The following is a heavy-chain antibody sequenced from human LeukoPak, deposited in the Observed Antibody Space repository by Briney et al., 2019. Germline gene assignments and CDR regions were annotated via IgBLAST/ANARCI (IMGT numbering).Heavy chain of an antibody. Sequence: GGSLRLSCAASGFTFSDYYMSWIRQAPGKELEWVSYISSSGSTIYYADSVKGRFTISRDNAKNSLYLQLNSLRAEDTALYYCARVPFGVTSYYYYMDVWGKGTTVTISS. J-gene: IGHJ6*03. CDR2: ISSSGSTI. CDR1: GFTFSDYY. D-gene: IGHD3-10*01. V-gene: IGHV3-11*04. CDR3: ARVPFGVTSYYYYMDV.